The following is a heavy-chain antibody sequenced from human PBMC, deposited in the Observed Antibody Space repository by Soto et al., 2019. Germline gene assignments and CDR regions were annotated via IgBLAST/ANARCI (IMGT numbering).Heavy chain of an antibody. CDR1: GYSFTSYW. CDR2: IYPGDSDT. Sequence: GESLKISCKGSGYSFTSYWIGWVRQMPGKGLEWMGIIYPGDSDTRYSQSFQGQVTISADKSISTAYLQWSSLKASDTAMYYCARVKVVAATRVDYLDPWGHGTLVTVSS. CDR3: ARVKVVAATRVDYLDP. J-gene: IGHJ5*02. V-gene: IGHV5-51*01. D-gene: IGHD2-15*01.